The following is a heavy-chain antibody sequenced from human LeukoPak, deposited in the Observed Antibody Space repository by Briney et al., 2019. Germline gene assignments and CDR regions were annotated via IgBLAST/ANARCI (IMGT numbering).Heavy chain of an antibody. D-gene: IGHD1-26*01. Sequence: SETLPLTCTVSGGSISSYYWSWIRQPAGKGLEWIGRIYTSGSTNYNPSLKSRVTMSVDTSKNQFSLKLSSVTAADTAVYYCARDPPLKGATKDYFDYWGQGTLVTVSS. CDR1: GGSISSYY. J-gene: IGHJ4*02. V-gene: IGHV4-4*07. CDR3: ARDPPLKGATKDYFDY. CDR2: IYTSGST.